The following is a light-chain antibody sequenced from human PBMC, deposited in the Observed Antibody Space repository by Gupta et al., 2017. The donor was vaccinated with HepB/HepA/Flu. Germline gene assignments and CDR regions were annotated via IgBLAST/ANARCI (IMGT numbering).Light chain of an antibody. CDR1: QGISSW. J-gene: IGKJ4*01. V-gene: IGKV1-12*01. CDR3: QQDNSYPLT. Sequence: DIQMTQSPSSVSASVGDRVTITCRASQGISSWLVWYQQKPGKAPKLLIYAASSLQSGVPSRFSGSGSGTDFTLTISSLQPEDFATYYCQQDNSYPLTFGGGTKVEVK. CDR2: AAS.